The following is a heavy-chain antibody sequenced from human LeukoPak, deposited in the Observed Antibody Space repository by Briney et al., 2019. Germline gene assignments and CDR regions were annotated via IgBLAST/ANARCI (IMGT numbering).Heavy chain of an antibody. Sequence: SETLSLTCAVYGGSFSGYYWSWIRQPPGKGLEWIGEINHSGSTNYNPSLKSRVTISVDTSKNQFSLKLSSVTAADTAVYYCARGHRAATRTIYYYYYHYMDVWGEGTTVTVSS. CDR1: GGSFSGYY. CDR2: INHSGST. D-gene: IGHD2-15*01. CDR3: ARGHRAATRTIYYYYYHYMDV. J-gene: IGHJ6*03. V-gene: IGHV4-34*01.